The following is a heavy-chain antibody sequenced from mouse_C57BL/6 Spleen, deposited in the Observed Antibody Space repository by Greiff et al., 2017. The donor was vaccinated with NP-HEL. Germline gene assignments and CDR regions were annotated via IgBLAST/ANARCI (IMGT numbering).Heavy chain of an antibody. Sequence: QVQLQQSGAELVKPGASVKISCKASGYAFSSYWMNWVKQRPGKGLEWIGQIYPGDGDTNYNGKFKGKATLTADKSSSTAYMQLSSLTSEDSAVYFCARSSTYYYGSSYADCWGQGTTLTVSS. V-gene: IGHV1-80*01. CDR2: IYPGDGDT. D-gene: IGHD1-1*01. CDR3: ARSSTYYYGSSYADC. CDR1: GYAFSSYW. J-gene: IGHJ2*01.